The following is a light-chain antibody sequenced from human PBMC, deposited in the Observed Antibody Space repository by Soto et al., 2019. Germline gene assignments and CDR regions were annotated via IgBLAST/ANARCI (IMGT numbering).Light chain of an antibody. CDR3: QQYHIYSGT. CDR1: QNINNW. V-gene: IGKV1-5*01. Sequence: DIQMTQSPSTLSASVGDRVTVTCRASQNINNWLAWYQQKAGKAPKLLIYDGSSLESGVPSRFSGSGSGTEFTLTINSLQPDDFATYYCQQYHIYSGTFGQGTKVDIK. CDR2: DGS. J-gene: IGKJ1*01.